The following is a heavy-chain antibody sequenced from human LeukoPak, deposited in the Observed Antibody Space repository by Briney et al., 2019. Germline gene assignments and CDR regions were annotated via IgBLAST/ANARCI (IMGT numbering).Heavy chain of an antibody. CDR1: GFTFSNYA. CDR2: ISGSGGNT. CDR3: ARGATTTVTTDY. D-gene: IGHD4-17*01. J-gene: IGHJ4*02. V-gene: IGHV3-23*01. Sequence: GGSLRLSCAASGFTFSNYAMTWVGHAPGKGLEGVSVISGSGGNTLYADSVKGRFTISRDNSENTLSLQMNSLRAEDTAVYYCARGATTTVTTDYWGQGTLVTVSS.